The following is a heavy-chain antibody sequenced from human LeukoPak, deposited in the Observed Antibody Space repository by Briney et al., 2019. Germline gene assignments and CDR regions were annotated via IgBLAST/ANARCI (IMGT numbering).Heavy chain of an antibody. J-gene: IGHJ6*03. D-gene: IGHD2-2*01. CDR2: IRYDGSNK. CDR3: ANSLCSSTSCYYYYMDV. V-gene: IGHV3-30*02. CDR1: GFTFSSYG. Sequence: GGSLRLSCAASGFTFSSYGMHWVRQAPGKGLEWVAFIRYDGSNKYYADSVKGRFTISRDNSKNTLHLQMNSLRAEDTAVYYCANSLCSSTSCYYYYMDVWGKGTTVTVSS.